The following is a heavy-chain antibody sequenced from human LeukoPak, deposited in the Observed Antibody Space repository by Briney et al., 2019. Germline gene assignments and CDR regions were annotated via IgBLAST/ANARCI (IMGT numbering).Heavy chain of an antibody. CDR1: GFTFDDYA. CDR2: ISWNSGSI. V-gene: IGHV3-9*01. Sequence: PGRSLRLSCAASGFTFDDYAMHWVRQAPGKGLEWVSGISWNSGSIGYADSVKGRFTISRDNAKNSLYLQMNSLRAEDTALYYCAKDISASSGWYGWFDPWGQGTLVTVSS. J-gene: IGHJ5*02. D-gene: IGHD6-19*01. CDR3: AKDISASSGWYGWFDP.